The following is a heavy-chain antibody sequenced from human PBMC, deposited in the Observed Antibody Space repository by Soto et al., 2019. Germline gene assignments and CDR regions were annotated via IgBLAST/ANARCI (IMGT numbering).Heavy chain of an antibody. V-gene: IGHV3-21*01. CDR2: ISSSSGYI. CDR1: GFTFSSYS. CDR3: ARDGGWDY. Sequence: GGSLRLSCAASGFTFSSYSMNWVRQAPGTGLEWISSISSSSGYISYADSLKGRFTISRDNARNSLYLQMNSLRAEDTAVYYCARDGGWDYWDQGTLVTISS. J-gene: IGHJ4*01. D-gene: IGHD2-15*01.